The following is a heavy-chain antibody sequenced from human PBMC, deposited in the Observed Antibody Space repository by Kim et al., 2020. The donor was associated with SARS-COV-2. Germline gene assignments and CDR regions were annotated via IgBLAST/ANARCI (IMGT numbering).Heavy chain of an antibody. CDR1: GGSFSGYY. D-gene: IGHD3-22*01. Sequence: SETLSLTCAVYGGSFSGYYWSWIRQPPGKGLEWIGEINHSGSTNYNPSLKSRVTISVDTSKNQFSLKLSSVTAADTAVYYCARAPPHYDSSGYYYVPFDYWGQGTLVTVSS. CDR3: ARAPPHYDSSGYYYVPFDY. J-gene: IGHJ4*02. CDR2: INHSGST. V-gene: IGHV4-34*01.